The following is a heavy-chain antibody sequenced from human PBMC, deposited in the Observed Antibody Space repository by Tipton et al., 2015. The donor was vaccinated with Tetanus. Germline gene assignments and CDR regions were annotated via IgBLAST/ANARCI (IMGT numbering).Heavy chain of an antibody. CDR2: ISNSGST. Sequence: LRLSCTVSGGSISSDGAYWSWIRQHPGEGLEWIGYISNSGSTYYNPSLKSRVTISVDTSQNQFSLSLSSVTAADTAVYYCARGLPREPFYFDYWGQGKLVTVSS. CDR1: GGSISSDGAY. CDR3: ARGLPREPFYFDY. V-gene: IGHV4-31*02. D-gene: IGHD1-26*01. J-gene: IGHJ4*02.